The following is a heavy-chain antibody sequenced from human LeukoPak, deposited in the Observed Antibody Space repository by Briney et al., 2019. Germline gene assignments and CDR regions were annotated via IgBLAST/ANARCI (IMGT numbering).Heavy chain of an antibody. Sequence: SETLSLTCTVSSGSISSGDYYWSWIRQPPGKGLEWIGYIYYSGSTYYNPSLKSRVIISVDTSKNQFSLKLISVTAADTAVYYCAGGSSWYKVDYWGQGTLVTVSS. D-gene: IGHD6-13*01. CDR2: IYYSGST. CDR1: SGSISSGDYY. CDR3: AGGSSWYKVDY. J-gene: IGHJ4*02. V-gene: IGHV4-30-4*01.